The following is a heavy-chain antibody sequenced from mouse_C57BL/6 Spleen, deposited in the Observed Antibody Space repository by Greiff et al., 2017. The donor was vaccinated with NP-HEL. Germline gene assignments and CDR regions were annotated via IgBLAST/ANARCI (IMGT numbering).Heavy chain of an antibody. V-gene: IGHV5-16*01. Sequence: EVKLVESEGGLVQPGSSMKLSCTASGFTFSDYYMAWVRQVPEKGLEWVANINYDGSSTYYLDSLKSRFIISRDNAKNILYLQMSSLKSEDTATYYCARDALGQGAMDYWGQGTSVTVSS. J-gene: IGHJ4*01. CDR1: GFTFSDYY. CDR2: INYDGSST. CDR3: ARDALGQGAMDY. D-gene: IGHD4-1*01.